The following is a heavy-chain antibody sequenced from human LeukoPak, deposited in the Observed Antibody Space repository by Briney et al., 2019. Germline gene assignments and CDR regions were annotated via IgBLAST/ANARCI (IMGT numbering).Heavy chain of an antibody. J-gene: IGHJ4*02. CDR1: GFTFSDYY. V-gene: IGHV3-11*01. Sequence: GGSLRLSCAASGFTFSDYYMSWIRQAPGKGLEWVSYISSNGRTIYYADSVKGRFTISRDNAKNSLFLQMNSLRAEDTAVYYCARRDSSSWYGVDYWGQGTLVTVSS. D-gene: IGHD6-13*01. CDR2: ISSNGRTI. CDR3: ARRDSSSWYGVDY.